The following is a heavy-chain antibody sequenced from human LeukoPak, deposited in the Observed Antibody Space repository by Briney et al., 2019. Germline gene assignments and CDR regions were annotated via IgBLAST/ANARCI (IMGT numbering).Heavy chain of an antibody. Sequence: SETLSLTCTVSGGSISSGSYYWSWIRQPAGKGLEWIGRIYTSGSTNYNPSLKNRVTISVDTSKNQFSLKLSSVTAADTAVYYCARGGYSSPWGQGTLVTVSS. J-gene: IGHJ5*02. CDR3: ARGGYSSP. CDR1: GGSISSGSYY. V-gene: IGHV4-61*02. D-gene: IGHD6-13*01. CDR2: IYTSGST.